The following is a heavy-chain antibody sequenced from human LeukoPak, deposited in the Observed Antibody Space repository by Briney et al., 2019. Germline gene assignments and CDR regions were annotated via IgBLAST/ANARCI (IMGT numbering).Heavy chain of an antibody. D-gene: IGHD5-24*01. Sequence: SVKVSCKASGFTFTSSAVQWVRQARGQRLEWIGCIVVGSGNTDYAQKFQERVTITRDMSTGTAYMELSSLRSEDTAVYYCAADFKMATSNWYFDLWGRGTLVTVSS. CDR2: IVVGSGNT. CDR1: GFTFTSSA. V-gene: IGHV1-58*01. J-gene: IGHJ2*01. CDR3: AADFKMATSNWYFDL.